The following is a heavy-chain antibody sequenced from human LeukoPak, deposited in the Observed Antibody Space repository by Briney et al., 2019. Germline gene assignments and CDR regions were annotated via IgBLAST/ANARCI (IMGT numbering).Heavy chain of an antibody. J-gene: IGHJ6*03. CDR3: ARGRAGGYMDV. CDR2: MNPNSGNT. V-gene: IGHV1-8*03. Sequence: GASVKVSCKASGYTFTSYDINGVRQATGQGLEWMGWMNPNSGNTGYAQKFQGSVTITRNASISTAFMELSSLRSEDTAVYYCARGRAGGYMDVWGKGTTVTVSS. D-gene: IGHD3-10*01. CDR1: GYTFTSYD.